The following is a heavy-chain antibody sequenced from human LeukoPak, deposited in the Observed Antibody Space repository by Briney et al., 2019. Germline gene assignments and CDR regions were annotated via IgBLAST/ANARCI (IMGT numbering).Heavy chain of an antibody. CDR3: ARAGASSGWYDFDY. CDR1: GGTFSSYA. Sequence: ASVKVSCKASGGTFSSYAISWVRQAPGQGLEWMGAIIPIFGTANYAQKFQGRVTITADKSTSTAYMELSSLRSEDTAVYYCARAGASSGWYDFDYWGQGTLVTVSS. J-gene: IGHJ4*02. CDR2: IIPIFGTA. V-gene: IGHV1-69*06. D-gene: IGHD6-19*01.